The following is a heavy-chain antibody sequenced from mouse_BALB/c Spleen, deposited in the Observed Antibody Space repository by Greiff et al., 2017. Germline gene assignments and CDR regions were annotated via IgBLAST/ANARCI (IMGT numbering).Heavy chain of an antibody. CDR1: GFTFSSYA. J-gene: IGHJ2*01. Sequence: EVKLVESGGGLVKPGGSLKLSCAASGFTFSSYAMSWVRQSPEKRLEWVAEISSGGSYTYYPDTVTGRFTISRDNAKNTLYLEMSSLRCEDTAMYYCARLDSSNYFDYWGQGTTLTVSS. CDR2: ISSGGSYT. D-gene: IGHD3-2*01. V-gene: IGHV5-9-4*01. CDR3: ARLDSSNYFDY.